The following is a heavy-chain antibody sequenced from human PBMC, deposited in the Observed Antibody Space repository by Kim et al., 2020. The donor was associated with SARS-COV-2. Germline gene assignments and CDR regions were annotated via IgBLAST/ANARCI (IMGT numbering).Heavy chain of an antibody. V-gene: IGHV3-23*01. Sequence: GGSLRLSCAASGFTFSSYAMSWVRQAPGKGLEWVSAISGSGGSTYYADSVKGRFTISRDNSKNTLYLQMNSLRAEDTAVYYCAKDGALWFGELLSYYWGQGTLVTVSS. CDR1: GFTFSSYA. D-gene: IGHD3-10*01. CDR2: ISGSGGST. CDR3: AKDGALWFGELLSYY. J-gene: IGHJ4*02.